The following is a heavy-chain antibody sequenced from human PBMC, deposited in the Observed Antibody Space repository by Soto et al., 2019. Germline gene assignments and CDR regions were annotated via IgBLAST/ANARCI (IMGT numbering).Heavy chain of an antibody. Sequence: SETLSLTCGLSGGSFSGYYWAWIRQSPGKGLEWMGEVNHNGSPNYTPSLKGRVTISLDTSRNQFSLRLSLLTAADTAVYYCARSGHIFAGVFWGQGSLVTVSS. CDR2: VNHNGSP. D-gene: IGHD3-16*01. CDR3: ARSGHIFAGVF. CDR1: GGSFSGYY. V-gene: IGHV4-34*01. J-gene: IGHJ4*02.